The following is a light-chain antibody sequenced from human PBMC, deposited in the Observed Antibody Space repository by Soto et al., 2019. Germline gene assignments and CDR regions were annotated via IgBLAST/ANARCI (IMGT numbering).Light chain of an antibody. CDR3: RQYGRSPLNT. CDR1: QSVSSSY. CDR2: GAS. V-gene: IGKV3-20*01. Sequence: EIVLTQSPGTLSLSPGERATLSCRASQSVSSSYLAWYHQKRGQAPRLLIYGASTRATGIPYRFSGGGSGTDVTIPISRLEQEDGVVYYCRQYGRSPLNTFGQGTKLEIK. J-gene: IGKJ2*01.